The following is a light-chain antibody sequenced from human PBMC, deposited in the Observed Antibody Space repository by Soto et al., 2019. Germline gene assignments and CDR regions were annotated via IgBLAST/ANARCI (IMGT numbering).Light chain of an antibody. Sequence: EIVMTQSPGTLSLSPGERATLSCRASQSVSTNLAWYQQIPGQAPRLLIYGASTRATGIPARFSGSGSGTEFTLAISSLQSEDFAVYYCQQYNDWPKTFGLGTKVEIK. CDR1: QSVSTN. CDR3: QQYNDWPKT. CDR2: GAS. J-gene: IGKJ1*01. V-gene: IGKV3-15*01.